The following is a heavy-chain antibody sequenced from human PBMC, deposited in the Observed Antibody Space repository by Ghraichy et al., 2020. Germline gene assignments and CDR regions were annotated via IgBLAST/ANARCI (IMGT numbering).Heavy chain of an antibody. CDR1: GFTFSSYG. CDR3: AKVPGGGLMRRLVPDAFDI. J-gene: IGHJ3*02. CDR2: IRYDGSNK. Sequence: GESLNISCAASGFTFSSYGMHWVRQAPGKGLEWVAFIRYDGSNKYYVDSVKGRFTISRDNSKNTLYLQMNSLRAEDTAVYYCAKVPGGGLMRRLVPDAFDIWGQGTMVTVSS. D-gene: IGHD2-8*02. V-gene: IGHV3-30*02.